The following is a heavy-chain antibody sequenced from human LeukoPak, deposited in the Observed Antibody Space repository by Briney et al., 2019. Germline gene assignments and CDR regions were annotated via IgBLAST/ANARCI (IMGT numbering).Heavy chain of an antibody. Sequence: GWALSLSCAASGLTFSRYALSWLRQAPGKGLEWASAISGSGGSTYYADSVMARFTISSDNSKNTLYLQMNSLRAADTAVYYCAKEHGYSSGRTIWGQGTMVTVSS. CDR2: ISGSGGST. V-gene: IGHV3-23*01. J-gene: IGHJ3*02. D-gene: IGHD6-19*01. CDR1: GLTFSRYA. CDR3: AKEHGYSSGRTI.